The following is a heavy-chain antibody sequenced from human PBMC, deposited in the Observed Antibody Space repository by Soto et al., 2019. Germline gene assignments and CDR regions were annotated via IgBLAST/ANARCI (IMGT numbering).Heavy chain of an antibody. Sequence: GGSLRLSCAASGFTFSSYAMHWVRQAPGKGLEWVAVISYDGSNKYYADSVKGRFTISRDNSKNTLYLQMNSLRAEDTAVYYYARLAGSPLDREIKWLSYDAFDIWGQGTMVTVSS. V-gene: IGHV3-30-3*01. CDR1: GFTFSSYA. CDR3: ARLAGSPLDREIKWLSYDAFDI. J-gene: IGHJ3*02. D-gene: IGHD3-22*01. CDR2: ISYDGSNK.